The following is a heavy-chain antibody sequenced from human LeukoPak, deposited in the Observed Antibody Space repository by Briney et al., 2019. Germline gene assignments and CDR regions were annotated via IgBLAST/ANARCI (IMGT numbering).Heavy chain of an antibody. D-gene: IGHD3-10*01. J-gene: IGHJ4*02. Sequence: SETLSLTCTVSGGSVSSGSYYWSWIRQPPGKGLEWIGYIYYSGSTDYNPSLKSRVTISVDTSRNQFSLKLSSVTAADTAVYYCARSFGSGSYFFDYWGQGTLVTVSS. CDR1: GGSVSSGSYY. CDR2: IYYSGST. CDR3: ARSFGSGSYFFDY. V-gene: IGHV4-61*01.